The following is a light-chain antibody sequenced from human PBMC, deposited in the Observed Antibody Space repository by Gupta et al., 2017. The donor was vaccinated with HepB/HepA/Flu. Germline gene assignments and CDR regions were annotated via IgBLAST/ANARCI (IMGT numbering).Light chain of an antibody. CDR3: QQRTNWT. Sequence: ECVLTQSPATLSLFPGETATLSCRASQSVGRYLDWDQQNPGQAPRIIIYDAHSSDMGIMVRFSGSGSGTDFTLTSRRRETEDVEVYDTQQRTNWTFGQGTKVDIK. J-gene: IGKJ1*01. CDR1: QSVGRY. V-gene: IGKV3-11*01. CDR2: DAH.